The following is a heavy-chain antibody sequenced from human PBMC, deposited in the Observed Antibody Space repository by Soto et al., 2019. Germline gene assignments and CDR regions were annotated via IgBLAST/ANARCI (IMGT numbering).Heavy chain of an antibody. CDR3: ARDGGATFLYWYFDL. J-gene: IGHJ2*01. CDR2: IYYSGST. Sequence: QVQLQESGPGLVKPSETLSLTCTVSGGSISSYYWSWIRQPPGKGLEWIGYIYYSGSTNYNPSLKGRVTISEDTSKDQFSLKLSSVTAADTAVYYCARDGGATFLYWYFDLWGRGTLVTVSS. V-gene: IGHV4-59*01. D-gene: IGHD1-26*01. CDR1: GGSISSYY.